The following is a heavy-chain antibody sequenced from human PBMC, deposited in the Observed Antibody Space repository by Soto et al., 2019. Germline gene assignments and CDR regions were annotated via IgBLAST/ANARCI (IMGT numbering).Heavy chain of an antibody. D-gene: IGHD1-7*01. V-gene: IGHV6-1*01. Sequence: PSQTLALTCAISGDSVSSNSAAWNWIRQSPSRGLEWLGRTYYRSRWYNDYSVSVNSRITVNPDTSKNQFSLHLNSVTPEDTAVYYCAGTTSLQWSYMDVWDKGTTVTVSS. CDR1: GDSVSSNSAA. J-gene: IGHJ6*03. CDR2: TYYRSRWYN. CDR3: AGTTSLQWSYMDV.